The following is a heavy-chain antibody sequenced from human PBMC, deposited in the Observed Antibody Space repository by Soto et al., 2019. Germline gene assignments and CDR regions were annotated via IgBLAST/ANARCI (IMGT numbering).Heavy chain of an antibody. Sequence: PGGSLRLSCAASGFTVSTNYMSWVRQAPGKGLEWVSLIYSGGSTYYADSVKGRFTISSDNSKNTLYLQMNSLRAKDTAVYYCAREISYVSGGHLYYGMDVLGQGTAVTVSS. CDR3: AREISYVSGGHLYYGMDV. CDR1: GFTVSTNY. CDR2: IYSGGST. D-gene: IGHD3-16*01. V-gene: IGHV3-53*01. J-gene: IGHJ6*02.